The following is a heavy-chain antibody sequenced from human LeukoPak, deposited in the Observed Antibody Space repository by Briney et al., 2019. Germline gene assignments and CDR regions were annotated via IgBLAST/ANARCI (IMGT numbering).Heavy chain of an antibody. CDR2: ISGSGGTT. D-gene: IGHD3-22*01. V-gene: IGHV3-23*01. CDR3: AKDAYYYDSSAYP. J-gene: IGHJ5*02. CDR1: GFTLSSYA. Sequence: GGSLRLSCAASGFTLSSYAMSRVRQAPGKGLEWVSGISGSGGTTYYADSVKGRFTISRDNSKNTLYLQMNSLRAEDTAVYYCAKDAYYYDSSAYPWGQGTLVTVSS.